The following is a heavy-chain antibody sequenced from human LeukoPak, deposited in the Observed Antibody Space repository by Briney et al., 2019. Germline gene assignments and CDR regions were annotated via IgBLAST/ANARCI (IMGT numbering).Heavy chain of an antibody. CDR3: AKLLGTATRYDY. Sequence: GGSLRLSCVTSGFTFSTSWMSWVRHAPGKGLEWVASINPDGSTRHHVDSVKGRFTISRDNAKQSLSLQMGALRAEDTAVYFCAKLLGTATRYDYWGLGTLVIVSS. D-gene: IGHD1-7*01. V-gene: IGHV3-7*01. CDR2: INPDGSTR. CDR1: GFTFSTSW. J-gene: IGHJ4*02.